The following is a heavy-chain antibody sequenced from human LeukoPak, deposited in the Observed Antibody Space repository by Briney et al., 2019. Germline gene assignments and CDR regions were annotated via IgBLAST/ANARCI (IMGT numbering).Heavy chain of an antibody. V-gene: IGHV3-30*02. Sequence: TGGSLRLSCAASGFTFSSYGMHWVRQAPRKGLERVVFIRDDGSNKYYSDSVKGRFTISRDNSKNTQYLQMNSLRDEDTAVYYCARDRKGRFDYWGEGTLVTVSS. D-gene: IGHD1-14*01. CDR3: ARDRKGRFDY. CDR2: IRDDGSNK. CDR1: GFTFSSYG. J-gene: IGHJ4*02.